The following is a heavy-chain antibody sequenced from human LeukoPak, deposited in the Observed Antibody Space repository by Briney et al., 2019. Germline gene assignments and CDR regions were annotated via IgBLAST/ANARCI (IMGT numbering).Heavy chain of an antibody. Sequence: GGSLRLSCAASGFTFDDYAMHWVRQAPGQGLEWVSAINWNSDDIHYADSVKGRFTISRDNAKNSLYLQMNSLRAEDTAVYYCARESRPGYCSGGTCPGAFDYWGQGTLVTVSS. CDR1: GFTFDDYA. D-gene: IGHD2-15*01. CDR3: ARESRPGYCSGGTCPGAFDY. V-gene: IGHV3-9*01. CDR2: INWNSDDI. J-gene: IGHJ4*02.